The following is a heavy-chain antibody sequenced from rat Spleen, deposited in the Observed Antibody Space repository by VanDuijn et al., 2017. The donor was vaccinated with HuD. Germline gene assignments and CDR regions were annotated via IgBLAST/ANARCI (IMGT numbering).Heavy chain of an antibody. V-gene: IGHV3-1*01. CDR1: GYSITSSY. D-gene: IGHD1-1*01. CDR3: ARSDGVHYYLPFAD. CDR2: ISYSGST. J-gene: IGHJ3*01. Sequence: EVQLQESGPGLVKPSQSLSLTCSVTGYSITSSYRWNWIRKFPGNKMEWIGHISYSGSTSYNPSLKSRISITRDTSKNQFFLQVNSVSSEDTATYYCARSDGVHYYLPFADWGQGTLVTASS.